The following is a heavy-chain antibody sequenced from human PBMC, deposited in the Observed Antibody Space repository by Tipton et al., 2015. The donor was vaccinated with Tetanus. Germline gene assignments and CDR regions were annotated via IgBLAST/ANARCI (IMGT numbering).Heavy chain of an antibody. CDR2: IYYTAHN. V-gene: IGHV4-31*03. CDR1: GASINAGGYL. Sequence: TLSLTCTVSGASINAGGYLWTWVRQQPGKGLEWIGNIYYTAHNSYNPSLDSRVSISVDTSKNQCSLRLTSVTAADTAVYFWARGFPREPFYFDYWGQGKQVIVSS. J-gene: IGHJ4*02. D-gene: IGHD1-26*01. CDR3: ARGFPREPFYFDY.